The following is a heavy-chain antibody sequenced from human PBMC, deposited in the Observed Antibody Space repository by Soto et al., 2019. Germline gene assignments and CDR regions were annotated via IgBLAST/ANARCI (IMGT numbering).Heavy chain of an antibody. D-gene: IGHD3-3*02. CDR2: VGIDGSST. CDR1: GFTITAYW. CDR3: TRGAFEHAMDV. V-gene: IGHV3-74*03. Sequence: EVQLVESGGGLAQPGGSLRLSCAASGFTITAYWMHWVRQAPGKGLVWVSRVGIDGSSTTYADSVKGRFTISRDNAKNTVYLQMNSLRDEDTAVYYCTRGAFEHAMDVWGQGNTVTVSS. J-gene: IGHJ6*02.